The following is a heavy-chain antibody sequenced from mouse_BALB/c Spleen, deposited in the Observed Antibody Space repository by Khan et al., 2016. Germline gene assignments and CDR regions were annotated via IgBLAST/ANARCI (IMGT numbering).Heavy chain of an antibody. V-gene: IGHV3-2*02. CDR3: VRRDANYVMDY. CDR1: GYSITSVYA. J-gene: IGHJ4*01. Sequence: EVQLQESGPGLVKPSQSLSLTCTVTGYSITSVYAWNWIRQFPGNTLEWVGYIAYSGAPNYNPSLRGRTSIPRDTSQHHFFLQLNSVPTEDTATYYCVRRDANYVMDYWGRGTSVTVSA. CDR2: IAYSGAP.